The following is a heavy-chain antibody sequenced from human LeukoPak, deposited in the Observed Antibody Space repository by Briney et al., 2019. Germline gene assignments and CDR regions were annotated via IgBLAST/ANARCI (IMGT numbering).Heavy chain of an antibody. J-gene: IGHJ3*02. V-gene: IGHV3-74*01. CDR2: INSDGSST. D-gene: IGHD6-19*01. CDR1: GFTFSSYW. Sequence: GGSLRLSCAAPGFTFSSYWMHWVRQAPGKGLVWASRINSDGSSTSYADSVKGRFTISRDNAKNSLYLQMNSLRAEDTAVYYCARDSEQWLPVDDAFDIWGQGTMVTVSS. CDR3: ARDSEQWLPVDDAFDI.